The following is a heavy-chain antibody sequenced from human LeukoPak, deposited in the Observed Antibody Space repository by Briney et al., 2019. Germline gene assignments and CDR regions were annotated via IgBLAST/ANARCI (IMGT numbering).Heavy chain of an antibody. CDR1: GFTFSDYS. D-gene: IGHD2-8*01. CDR2: ISSSSYI. V-gene: IGHV3-69-1*01. Sequence: GGSLRLSCAASGFTFSDYSMNWVRQAPGKGLEWVSSISSSSYIYYADSVKGRFTISRDNAKNSLYLQMNSLRAEDTAVYFCARDTVYQPLDMDYWGQGTLVTVST. J-gene: IGHJ4*02. CDR3: ARDTVYQPLDMDY.